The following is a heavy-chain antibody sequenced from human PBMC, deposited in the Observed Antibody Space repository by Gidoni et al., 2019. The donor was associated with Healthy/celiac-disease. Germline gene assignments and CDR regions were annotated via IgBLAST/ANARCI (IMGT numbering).Heavy chain of an antibody. CDR1: GFTFRSYA. Sequence: EVQLLASGGGLVQPGGSLRLSCAASGFTFRSYAMSWVRQAPGKGLEGVSAISGSGGSTYYADSVKGRFTISRDNSKNTLYLQMNSLRAEDTAVYYCANAVIGSRACYFDYWGQGTLVTVSS. D-gene: IGHD1-26*01. V-gene: IGHV3-23*01. CDR3: ANAVIGSRACYFDY. J-gene: IGHJ4*02. CDR2: ISGSGGST.